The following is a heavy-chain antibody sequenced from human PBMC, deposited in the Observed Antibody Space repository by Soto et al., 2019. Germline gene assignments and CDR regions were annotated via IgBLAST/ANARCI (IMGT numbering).Heavy chain of an antibody. V-gene: IGHV4-4*02. CDR1: GGSVRSSTYY. Sequence: SETLSLTCTVSGGSVRSSTYYWSWVRQSPGKGLEWIGETSHDGVTNYNPSLEGRVTISIDKSKNQFYLDLNSVTAADTAMYYFARNGDCTRPGCILGWFDPWGPGTLVTVSS. CDR2: TSHDGVT. D-gene: IGHD2-8*01. CDR3: ARNGDCTRPGCILGWFDP. J-gene: IGHJ5*02.